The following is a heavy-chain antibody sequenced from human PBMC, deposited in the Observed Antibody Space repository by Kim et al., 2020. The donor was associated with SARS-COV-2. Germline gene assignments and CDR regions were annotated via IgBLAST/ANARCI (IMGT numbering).Heavy chain of an antibody. CDR2: INHSGST. Sequence: SETLSLTCAVYGGSFSGYYWSWIRQPPGKGLEWIGEINHSGSTNYNPSLKSRVTISVDTSKNQFSLKLSSVTAADTAVYYCARALRDTAMVSGMDVWGQGTTVTVSS. V-gene: IGHV4-34*01. J-gene: IGHJ6*02. CDR1: GGSFSGYY. CDR3: ARALRDTAMVSGMDV. D-gene: IGHD5-18*01.